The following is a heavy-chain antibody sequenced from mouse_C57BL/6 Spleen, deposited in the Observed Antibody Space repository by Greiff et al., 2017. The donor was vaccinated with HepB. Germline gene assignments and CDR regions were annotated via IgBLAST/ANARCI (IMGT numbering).Heavy chain of an antibody. Sequence: QVQLKESGAELVKPGASVKISCKASGYAFSSYWMNWVKQRPGKGLEWIGQIYPGDGDTNYNGKFKGKATLTADKSSSTAYMQLSSLTSEDSAVYFCARSPTPGVDYWGQGTTLTVSS. CDR1: GYAFSSYW. J-gene: IGHJ2*01. CDR3: ARSPTPGVDY. V-gene: IGHV1-80*01. CDR2: IYPGDGDT.